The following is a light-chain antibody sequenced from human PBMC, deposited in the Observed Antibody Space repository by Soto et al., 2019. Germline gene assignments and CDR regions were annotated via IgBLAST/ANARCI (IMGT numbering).Light chain of an antibody. CDR3: QQSYSTLGT. CDR2: AAS. V-gene: IGKV1-39*01. J-gene: IGKJ5*01. Sequence: DIQMTQSPSSLSASVGDRVTITCRASQSISSYLNWYQQKAGTAPKLLIYAASSLQSGVPSRFSGSGSGTDFTLTISSLQPEDFATYYCQQSYSTLGTFGPGTRLEIK. CDR1: QSISSY.